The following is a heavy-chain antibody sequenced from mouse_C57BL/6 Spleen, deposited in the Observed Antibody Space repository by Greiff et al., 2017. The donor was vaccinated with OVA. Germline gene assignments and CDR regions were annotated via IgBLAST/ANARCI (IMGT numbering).Heavy chain of an antibody. CDR1: GYTFTSYW. CDR2: IDPSDSYT. V-gene: IGHV1-69*01. D-gene: IGHD1-2*01. CDR3: ARKHYDGLFDY. J-gene: IGHJ2*01. Sequence: QVQLQQPGAELVMPGASVKLSCKASGYTFTSYWMHWVKQRPGQGLEWIGEIDPSDSYTNYNQKFKGKSTLTVDKSSSTAYMQLSSLTSEDSAVYYCARKHYDGLFDYWGQGTTLTVSS.